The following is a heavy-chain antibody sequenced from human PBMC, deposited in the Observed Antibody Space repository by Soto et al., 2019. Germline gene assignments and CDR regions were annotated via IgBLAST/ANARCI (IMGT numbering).Heavy chain of an antibody. D-gene: IGHD1-1*01. CDR3: ARDSVGRTTERNNYYYGMDV. J-gene: IGHJ6*02. V-gene: IGHV1-69*13. Sequence: ASVKVSCKASGGTFSSYAISWVRQAPGQGLEWMGGIIPIFGTANYAQKFQGRVTITADESTSTAYMELSSLRSEDTAVYYCARDSVGRTTERNNYYYGMDVWGQGTTVTVSS. CDR1: GGTFSSYA. CDR2: IIPIFGTA.